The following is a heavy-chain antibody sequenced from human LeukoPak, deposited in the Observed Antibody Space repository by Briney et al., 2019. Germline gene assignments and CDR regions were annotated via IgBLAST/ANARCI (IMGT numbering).Heavy chain of an antibody. CDR3: ARKLEQWLNWFDP. D-gene: IGHD6-19*01. V-gene: IGHV4-4*02. CDR2: IYHSGST. Sequence: GSLRLSCAASGFSVSNNFMSWVRQPPGKGLEWIGEIYHSGSTNYNPSLKSRVTISVDKSKNQFSLKLSSVTAADTAVYYCARKLEQWLNWFDPWGQGTLVTVSS. J-gene: IGHJ5*02. CDR1: GFSVSNNF.